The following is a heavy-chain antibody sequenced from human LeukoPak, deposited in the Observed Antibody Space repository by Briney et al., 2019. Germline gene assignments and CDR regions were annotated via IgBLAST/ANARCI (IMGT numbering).Heavy chain of an antibody. CDR3: AKERSSRAGDESSAADY. CDR1: GFTFSSYA. V-gene: IGHV3-23*01. J-gene: IGHJ4*02. Sequence: PGGSLRLSCAASGFTFSSYAMSWVRQAPGKGLEWVSAISGSGGSTYYADSVKGRFTISRDNSKNTLYLQMNSLRAEDTAVYYCAKERSSRAGDESSAADYWGQGTLVTVSS. D-gene: IGHD3-22*01. CDR2: ISGSGGST.